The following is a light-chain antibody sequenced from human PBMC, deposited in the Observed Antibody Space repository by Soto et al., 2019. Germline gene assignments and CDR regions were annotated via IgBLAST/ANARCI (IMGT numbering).Light chain of an antibody. V-gene: IGKV2-30*01. J-gene: IGKJ1*01. CDR1: QSLLYSDGDTY. CDR2: KVS. Sequence: DTVMTQSPLSLSVPLGQSASISCRSSQSLLYSDGDTYLNWYHQRPGQSPRRLIHKVSQRDSGVPDRISGSGSCTDFTLEISRVEAEDVGVYYCLQATNWPWTFGQGTKVDI. CDR3: LQATNWPWT.